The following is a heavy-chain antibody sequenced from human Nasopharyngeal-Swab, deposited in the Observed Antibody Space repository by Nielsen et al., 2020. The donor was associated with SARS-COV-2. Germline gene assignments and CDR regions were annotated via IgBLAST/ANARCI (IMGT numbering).Heavy chain of an antibody. V-gene: IGHV3-9*01. J-gene: IGHJ5*02. CDR3: AKGGYCSGGSCFNWFDP. Sequence: GGSLRLSCAASGFTFDDYAMHWVRHAPGKGLEWVSGISWNSGSIGYADSVKGRFTISRDNAKNSLYLQMNSLRAEDTALYYCAKGGYCSGGSCFNWFDPWGQGTLVTVSS. CDR2: ISWNSGSI. D-gene: IGHD2-15*01. CDR1: GFTFDDYA.